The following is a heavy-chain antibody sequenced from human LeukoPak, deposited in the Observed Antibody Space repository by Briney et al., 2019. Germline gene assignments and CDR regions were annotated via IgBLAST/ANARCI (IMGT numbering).Heavy chain of an antibody. D-gene: IGHD3-10*01. V-gene: IGHV1-3*01. Sequence: ASVKVSCKASGYTFTSYAMHWVRQAPGQRLEWMGWINAGSGNTKYSQKFQGRVTITRDTSASTAYMELSSLRSEDTAVYYCARDYYYGSGSYSRRLDYWGQGTLVTVSP. CDR3: ARDYYYGSGSYSRRLDY. CDR2: INAGSGNT. CDR1: GYTFTSYA. J-gene: IGHJ4*02.